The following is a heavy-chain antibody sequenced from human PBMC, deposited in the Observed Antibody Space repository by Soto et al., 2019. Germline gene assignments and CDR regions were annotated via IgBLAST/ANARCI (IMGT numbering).Heavy chain of an antibody. CDR1: GFTLSGYD. J-gene: IGHJ6*02. CDR3: TRKTPTKGMAV. CDR2: IGSAGDT. Sequence: EVQLVESGGGLVQPGGSLRLSCAASGFTLSGYDIHWVRQATGKGLEWVSGIGSAGDTYYADSVKGRFTISRENAKNSLYLQMNSLRVGDTAVYYCTRKTPTKGMAVWGQGTTVTVSS. D-gene: IGHD2-15*01. V-gene: IGHV3-13*01.